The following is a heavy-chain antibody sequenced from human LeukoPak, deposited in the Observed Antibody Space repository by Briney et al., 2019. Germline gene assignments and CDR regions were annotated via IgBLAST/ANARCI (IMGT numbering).Heavy chain of an antibody. CDR2: IYSGGST. J-gene: IGHJ4*02. Sequence: GGSLRLSCAATGFSVSSNYMSWVRQAPGQGLEWVSVIYSGGSTYYADSVKGRFTISRDNSKNTLYLQMNSLRAEDTAVYYCARVGGRITMVRGVDYFDYWGQGTLVTVSS. D-gene: IGHD3-10*01. CDR1: GFSVSSNY. V-gene: IGHV3-66*01. CDR3: ARVGGRITMVRGVDYFDY.